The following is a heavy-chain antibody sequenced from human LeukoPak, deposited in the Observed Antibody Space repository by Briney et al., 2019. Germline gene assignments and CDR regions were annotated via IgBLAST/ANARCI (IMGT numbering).Heavy chain of an antibody. CDR1: GFPFSSAW. J-gene: IGHJ4*02. CDR2: IKSRTDGGTT. D-gene: IGHD2-8*01. Sequence: PGGSLRLSCAASGFPFSSAWMSWVRQAPGKGLEWVGRIKSRTDGGTTDHAAPVKGRFTISRDDSENTVYLQMNSLKTEDTAVHYCTTNTAPRMWGQGTLVTVSS. CDR3: TTNTAPRM. V-gene: IGHV3-15*01.